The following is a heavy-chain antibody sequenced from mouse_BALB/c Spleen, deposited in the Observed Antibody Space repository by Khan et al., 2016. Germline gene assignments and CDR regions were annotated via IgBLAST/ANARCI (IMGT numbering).Heavy chain of an antibody. CDR1: GYTFSDYE. Sequence: VQLQESGAELVRPGASVTLSCKASGYTFSDYEMHWVKQTPVHGLEWIGAIDPETGGTAYNQKFKGQATLTAGRSSNTAYMELRSLTSEDSAVYYCTRKGIFDGNYDFDSWGQGTTLTVSS. CDR3: TRKGIFDGNYDFDS. CDR2: IDPETGGT. V-gene: IGHV1-15*01. D-gene: IGHD2-1*01. J-gene: IGHJ2*01.